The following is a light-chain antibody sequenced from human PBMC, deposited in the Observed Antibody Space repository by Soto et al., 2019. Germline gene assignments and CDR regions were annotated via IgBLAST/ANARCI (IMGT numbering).Light chain of an antibody. Sequence: QAVVTQEPSLTVSPGGTVTLTCASRTGAVTSGYYPNWFLHKPGQAPRALLYSTSNKHSWTPARFSGSLLVGKAALTLSGVQPADEAEYYGLRYYGGAVVVGGGTKLTVL. CDR3: LRYYGGAVV. J-gene: IGLJ2*01. CDR1: TGAVTSGYY. CDR2: STS. V-gene: IGLV7-43*01.